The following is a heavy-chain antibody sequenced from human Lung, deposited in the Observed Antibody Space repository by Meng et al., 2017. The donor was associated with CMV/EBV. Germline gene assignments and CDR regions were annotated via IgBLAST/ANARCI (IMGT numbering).Heavy chain of an antibody. CDR2: ISDVGDGT. Sequence: GGSXRLXXAASGFTFSTYAMSWVRQSPGKGLEWASTISDVGDGTYYADSVKGRFTISRDNSKNTLYLQMNSLRADDTAVYYCAKSSLVGPRLHFDYWGQGXLVTVSS. D-gene: IGHD6-6*01. V-gene: IGHV3-23*01. CDR3: AKSSLVGPRLHFDY. CDR1: GFTFSTYA. J-gene: IGHJ4*02.